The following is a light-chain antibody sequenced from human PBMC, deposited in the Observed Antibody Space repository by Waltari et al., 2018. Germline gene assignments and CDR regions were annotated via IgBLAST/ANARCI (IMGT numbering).Light chain of an antibody. V-gene: IGLV2-11*01. J-gene: IGLJ1*01. CDR1: SSDVGGYNY. Sequence: QSALTQPRSVSGSPGQSVTIPCTGNSSDVGGYNYVSWYQQHPGKAPKLMIYDVTKRPSGVPDRFSAAKSGNTASLTISGLQAEDEADYYCCSYAGSYTLYVFGTGTKVTVL. CDR3: CSYAGSYTLYV. CDR2: DVT.